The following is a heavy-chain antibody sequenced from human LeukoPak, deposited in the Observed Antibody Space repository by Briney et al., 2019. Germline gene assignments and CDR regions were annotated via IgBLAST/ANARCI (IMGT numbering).Heavy chain of an antibody. Sequence: GASVKVSCKASRYTFTIYYIHWLRQAPGHGLEWMGWINPKSGGTNYAQKFQGRVTMTRDTSISTAYMELGRLTSDDTAMYYCAEGGCSSSSCNNWYDPWGQGTLVTVSS. J-gene: IGHJ5*02. CDR2: INPKSGGT. D-gene: IGHD2-2*01. CDR1: RYTFTIYY. V-gene: IGHV1-2*02. CDR3: AEGGCSSSSCNNWYDP.